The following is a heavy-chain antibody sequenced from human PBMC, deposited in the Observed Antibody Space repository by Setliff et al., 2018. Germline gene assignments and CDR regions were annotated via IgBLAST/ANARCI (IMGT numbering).Heavy chain of an antibody. CDR3: ARGRNTAPRLFDS. V-gene: IGHV4-34*01. D-gene: IGHD6-6*01. J-gene: IGHJ4*02. CDR1: GGSFSDYY. Sequence: SETLSLTRAASGGSFSDYYWRWIRQPPGNGLECIGEINHRGSTKCNPSLKSRVTISVDTTKNQFSLDLTSVTAADAAVYYGARGRNTAPRLFDSWGQGTRVTVSS. CDR2: INHRGST.